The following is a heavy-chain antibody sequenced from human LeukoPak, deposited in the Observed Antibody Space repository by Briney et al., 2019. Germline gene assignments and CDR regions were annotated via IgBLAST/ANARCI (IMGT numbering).Heavy chain of an antibody. D-gene: IGHD3-9*01. J-gene: IGHJ4*02. CDR2: IYPTDSAT. CDR1: GYIFTTYW. CDR3: ARRGYDILTGYYFDY. V-gene: IGHV5-51*01. Sequence: GESLKISCKGSGYIFTTYWISWVRQMPGKGLEWMGIIYPTDSATKYSPSFQGQVTISVDKSNSTAYLRWSSLKASDTAMYYCARRGYDILTGYYFDYWGQGTLVTVSS.